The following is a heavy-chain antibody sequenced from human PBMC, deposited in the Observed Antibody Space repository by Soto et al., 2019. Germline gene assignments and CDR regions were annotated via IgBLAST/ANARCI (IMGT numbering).Heavy chain of an antibody. CDR1: GYPFTGYY. CDR2: LNPNSGGT. J-gene: IGHJ6*02. Sequence: QVQLVQSGAEVKKPGASVKVSCKASGYPFTGYYMHWVRQAPGQGLEWMGWLNPNSGGTNYAQKFQGWVTMTRDTSSIPAYMELNRLRSNDTALDYCAREKSPSYNGSSWHHCSGDGYSFGGDGMDFWGQGTTVTVSS. D-gene: IGHD2-21*02. CDR3: AREKSPSYNGSSWHHCSGDGYSFGGDGMDF. V-gene: IGHV1-2*04.